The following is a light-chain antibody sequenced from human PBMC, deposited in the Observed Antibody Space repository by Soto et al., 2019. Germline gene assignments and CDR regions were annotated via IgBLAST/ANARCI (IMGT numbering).Light chain of an antibody. CDR3: ISYRGSSTYV. Sequence: QSALTQPASVSGPPGQSITISCTGTSSDVGGYNYVSWYQQHPGKAPKLMIYDVTNRPSGVSNRFPGSKSGNTASLTISGLQAEDEADYYCISYRGSSTYVFGTGTKLTVL. J-gene: IGLJ1*01. CDR1: SSDVGGYNY. V-gene: IGLV2-14*03. CDR2: DVT.